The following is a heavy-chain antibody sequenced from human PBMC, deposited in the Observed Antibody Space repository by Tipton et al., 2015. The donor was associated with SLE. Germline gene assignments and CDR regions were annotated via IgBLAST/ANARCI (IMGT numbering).Heavy chain of an antibody. V-gene: IGHV4-59*01. Sequence: LRLSCGVSGDSINTYYWTWIRQSPGKGLEWIGNIYTSGSTLYNPSLESRVTISMDTSKNQFSLRLSSVTAADTAVYYCARENMYYFDSTGYSTFDYWGQGTLVTVSS. D-gene: IGHD3-22*01. J-gene: IGHJ4*02. CDR1: GDSINTYY. CDR3: ARENMYYFDSTGYSTFDY. CDR2: IYTSGST.